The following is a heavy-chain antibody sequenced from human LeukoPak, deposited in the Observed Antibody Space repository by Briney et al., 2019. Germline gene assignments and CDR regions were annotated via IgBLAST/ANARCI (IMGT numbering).Heavy chain of an antibody. CDR3: ARDQYDTWSRRGNFDS. Sequence: GGSLRLSCAASGFTFNNYAMSWVRQAPGKGLEWVANIKLDGSEKNYVDSVKGRFTISRDNTKNSLYLQMNSLRVEDTAVFYCARDQYDTWSRRGNFDSWGQGTLVIVSS. V-gene: IGHV3-7*03. CDR2: IKLDGSEK. J-gene: IGHJ4*02. CDR1: GFTFNNYA. D-gene: IGHD3-3*01.